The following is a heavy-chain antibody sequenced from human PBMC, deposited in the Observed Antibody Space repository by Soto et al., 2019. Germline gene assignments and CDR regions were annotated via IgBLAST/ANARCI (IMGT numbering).Heavy chain of an antibody. J-gene: IGHJ4*02. V-gene: IGHV3-7*04. Sequence: PGGSLRLSCAASGFTFSSYWMRWVRQAPGKGLEWVANLKQDGSAKYYVDSVRGRFTISRDNAKNSLYLQMNSLRAEDTAVYYCARGFRNSKSPFDYWGQGTLVTVSS. CDR2: LKQDGSAK. CDR3: ARGFRNSKSPFDY. D-gene: IGHD1-7*01. CDR1: GFTFSSYW.